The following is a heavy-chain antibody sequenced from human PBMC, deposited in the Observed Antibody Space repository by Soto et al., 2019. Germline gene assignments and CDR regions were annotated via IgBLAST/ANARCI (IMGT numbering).Heavy chain of an antibody. V-gene: IGHV3-21*01. CDR2: ISSNSGYI. CDR3: ARGEVVGTPPIAAPMHV. D-gene: IGHD2-2*02. CDR1: GFTFSSYS. J-gene: IGHJ6*02. Sequence: PGGSLRLSCAASGFTFSSYSMNWVRQAPGKGLEWVSSISSNSGYIYYADSVKGRFTISRDNAKNSLYLQMNSLRADDTAAYFCARGEVVGTPPIAAPMHVSGLWTTGTVSS.